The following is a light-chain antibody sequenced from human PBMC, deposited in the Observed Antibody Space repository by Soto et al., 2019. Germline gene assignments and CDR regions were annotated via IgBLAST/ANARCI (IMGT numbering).Light chain of an antibody. CDR3: TSYTRSSTLAV. Sequence: QSALTQPASVSGSPGQSITISCTGTSSDVGGYNYVSWYQQHPGKAPKLMIYEVSNRPLGVSNRFSGYKSGNTASLTISGLQAEDEADHYCTSYTRSSTLAVFGPGTKVTVL. CDR2: EVS. CDR1: SSDVGGYNY. V-gene: IGLV2-14*01. J-gene: IGLJ1*01.